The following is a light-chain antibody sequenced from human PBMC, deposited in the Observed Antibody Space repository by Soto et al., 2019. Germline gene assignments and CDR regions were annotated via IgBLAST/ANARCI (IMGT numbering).Light chain of an antibody. J-gene: IGKJ5*01. CDR3: QQYGSSPPIT. CDR1: HSVSSSY. V-gene: IGKV3-20*01. Sequence: EIVLTQSPGTLSLSPGERATLSCRASHSVSSSYLAWYQQKPGQAPRLLIYGASSRATGIPDRFSGSGSGTDSTLTISRLEPEDFAVYYCQQYGSSPPITFDQGTRLEIK. CDR2: GAS.